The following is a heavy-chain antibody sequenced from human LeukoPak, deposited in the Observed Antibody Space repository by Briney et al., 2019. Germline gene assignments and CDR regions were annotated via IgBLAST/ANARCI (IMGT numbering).Heavy chain of an antibody. V-gene: IGHV3-30*02. D-gene: IGHD6-13*01. Sequence: GGSLRLSCAASGFTFSSYGMHWVRQAPGKGLEWVAFIRYDGSNKYYADSVKGRFTISRDNSKNTLYLQMNSLRAEDTAVYYCATLFSVQGQQLGAPSDYWGQGTLVTVSS. CDR1: GFTFSSYG. CDR2: IRYDGSNK. J-gene: IGHJ4*02. CDR3: ATLFSVQGQQLGAPSDY.